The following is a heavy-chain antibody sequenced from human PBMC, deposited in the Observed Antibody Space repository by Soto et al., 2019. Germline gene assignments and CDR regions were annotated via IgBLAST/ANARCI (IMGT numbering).Heavy chain of an antibody. Sequence: PSETLSLTCTVSGGSISSYYWSWIRQPPGKGLEWIGYIYYSGSTNYNPSLKSRVTISVDTSKNQFSLKLSTVTAADTAVYYCARRYGGPQFDYWGQGTLVTVSS. CDR2: IYYSGST. CDR1: GGSISSYY. V-gene: IGHV4-59*01. J-gene: IGHJ4*02. CDR3: ARRYGGPQFDY. D-gene: IGHD4-17*01.